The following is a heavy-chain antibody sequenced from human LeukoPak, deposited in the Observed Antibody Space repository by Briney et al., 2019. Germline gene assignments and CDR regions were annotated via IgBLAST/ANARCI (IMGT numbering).Heavy chain of an antibody. V-gene: IGHV7-4-1*02. J-gene: IGHJ4*02. CDR2: INTNTGNP. Sequence: ASVKVSCKASGGTFSSYAISWVRQAPGQGLEWMGWINTNTGNPTYGQGFTGRFVFSFDTSVSTAYLQISSLKAEDTAVYYCARELCVRGSGSYCPFDYWGQGTLVTVSS. CDR1: GGTFSSYA. D-gene: IGHD3-10*01. CDR3: ARELCVRGSGSYCPFDY.